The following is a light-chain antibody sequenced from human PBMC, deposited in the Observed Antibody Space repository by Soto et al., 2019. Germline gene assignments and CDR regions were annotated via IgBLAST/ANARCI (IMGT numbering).Light chain of an antibody. CDR2: DAS. Sequence: EIVLTQSPATQSLSPGERATLSCRASQSVSRYLAWYQHKPGQAPRLLIYDASNRATGIPARFSGSGSGTDSTLTISSLEPEDFAVYYCQQRSNWPITFGQGTRLEIK. CDR3: QQRSNWPIT. CDR1: QSVSRY. J-gene: IGKJ5*01. V-gene: IGKV3-11*01.